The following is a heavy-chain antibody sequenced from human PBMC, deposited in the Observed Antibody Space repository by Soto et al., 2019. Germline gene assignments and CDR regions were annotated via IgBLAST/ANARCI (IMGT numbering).Heavy chain of an antibody. CDR1: GYSISSGYY. Sequence: PSETLSLTCAVSGYSISSGYYWGWIRQPPGKGLEWIGGIYHSGSTYYNPSLKSRVTISVDTSKNQFSLKLSSVTAADTAVYYCARVGMAGKTYYYYGMDVWGQGTTVTVSS. J-gene: IGHJ6*02. D-gene: IGHD6-19*01. V-gene: IGHV4-38-2*01. CDR2: IYHSGST. CDR3: ARVGMAGKTYYYYGMDV.